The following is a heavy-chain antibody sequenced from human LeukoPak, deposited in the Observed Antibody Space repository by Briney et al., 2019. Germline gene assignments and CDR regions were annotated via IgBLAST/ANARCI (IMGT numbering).Heavy chain of an antibody. CDR3: AKVRMITMIAYDAFDI. D-gene: IGHD3-22*01. CDR1: GFTFRSYA. Sequence: GGSLRLSCAASGFTFRSYAMSWVRQAPGKGLEWVSAISGSSSTYYADSVKGRFSISRDNSKNTLYLQMNSLRAEDTAVYYCAKVRMITMIAYDAFDIWGQGTMVTVSS. CDR2: ISGSSST. V-gene: IGHV3-23*01. J-gene: IGHJ3*02.